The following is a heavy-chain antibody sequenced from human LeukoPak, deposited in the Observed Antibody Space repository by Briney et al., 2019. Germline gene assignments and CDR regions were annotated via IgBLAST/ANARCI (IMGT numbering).Heavy chain of an antibody. CDR1: GGTFSSYA. Sequence: SVKVSCKASGGTFSSYAISWVRPAPGQGLEWMGGIIPIFGTANYAQKFQGRVTITTDESTSTAYMELSSLRSEDTAVYYCATPGTAMDYYYYYMDVWGKGTTVTVSS. J-gene: IGHJ6*03. CDR2: IIPIFGTA. V-gene: IGHV1-69*05. CDR3: ATPGTAMDYYYYYMDV. D-gene: IGHD5-18*01.